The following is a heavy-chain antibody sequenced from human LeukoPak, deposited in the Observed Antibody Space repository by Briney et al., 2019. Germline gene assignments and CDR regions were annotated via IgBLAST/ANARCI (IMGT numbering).Heavy chain of an antibody. J-gene: IGHJ4*02. D-gene: IGHD1-26*01. CDR1: GFTFSSYE. Sequence: QPGGSPRLSCAASGFTFSSYEMNWVRQAPGKGLEWVSYISSSGTTIYYADSVKGRFTISRDNAKNSLFLQVNSLRAEDTAVYYCARSSGTYHFDYWGQGTLVTVSS. V-gene: IGHV3-48*03. CDR3: ARSSGTYHFDY. CDR2: ISSSGTTI.